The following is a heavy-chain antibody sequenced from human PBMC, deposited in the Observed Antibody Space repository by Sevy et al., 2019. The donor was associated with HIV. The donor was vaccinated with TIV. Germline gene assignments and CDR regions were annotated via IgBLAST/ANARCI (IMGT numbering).Heavy chain of an antibody. CDR2: LSFGCGEI. CDR3: AREGCTKPHDY. CDR1: GFTFNKYS. J-gene: IGHJ4*02. V-gene: IGHV3-23*01. Sequence: GGSLRLSCAASGFTFNKYSMSWVREPPGKGLEWVATLSFGCGEINYADSVKGRFTISRDNSKNSFYLQMNNLRAEDTALYYCAREGCTKPHDYWGQGTLVTVSS. D-gene: IGHD2-8*01.